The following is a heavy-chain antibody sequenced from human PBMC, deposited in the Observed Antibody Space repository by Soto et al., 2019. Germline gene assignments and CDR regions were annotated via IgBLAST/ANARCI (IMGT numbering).Heavy chain of an antibody. J-gene: IGHJ4*02. CDR3: AKDLYDSSGYYYKVHFDY. Sequence: GGSLRLSCAASGFTFSSYAMSWVRQAPGKGLEWVSAISGSGGSTYYADSVKGRFTLSRDNSKNTLYLQMNSLRAEDTAVYYCAKDLYDSSGYYYKVHFDYWGQGTLVTVSS. CDR2: ISGSGGST. V-gene: IGHV3-23*01. CDR1: GFTFSSYA. D-gene: IGHD3-22*01.